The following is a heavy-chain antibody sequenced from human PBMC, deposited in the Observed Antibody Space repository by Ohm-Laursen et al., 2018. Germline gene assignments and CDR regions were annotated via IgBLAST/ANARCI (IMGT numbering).Heavy chain of an antibody. J-gene: IGHJ4*02. Sequence: GSLRLSCAASGFTFSSYSMNWVRQAPGKGLEWASVVYADGSTYYADSVKGRFIISRDYSKNTLHLHMNSLRVEDTAVYYCARGPSTGGEGFLDYWGQGTLATVSS. V-gene: IGHV3-66*01. CDR2: VYADGST. D-gene: IGHD3-16*01. CDR1: GFTFSSYS. CDR3: ARGPSTGGEGFLDY.